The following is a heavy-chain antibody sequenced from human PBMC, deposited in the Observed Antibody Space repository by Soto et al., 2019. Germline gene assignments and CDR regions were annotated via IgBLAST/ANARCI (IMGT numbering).Heavy chain of an antibody. J-gene: IGHJ4*02. D-gene: IGHD3-10*01. CDR1: GFTFSIYS. Sequence: EVQLVESGGGLVKPGGSLRLSCTASGFTFSIYSMTWVRQAPGKGLEWVSSISTSSTYMPYVESVKGRFAISRDVAKNSLYLQMSSLTVEDTAVYYCTRGFGSGSSHTAVGYWCQGTLVNVSS. CDR2: ISTSSTYM. V-gene: IGHV3-21*01. CDR3: TRGFGSGSSHTAVGY.